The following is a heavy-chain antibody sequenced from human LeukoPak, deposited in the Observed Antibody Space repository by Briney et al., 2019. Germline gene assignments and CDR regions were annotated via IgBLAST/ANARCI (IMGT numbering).Heavy chain of an antibody. Sequence: SETLSLTCTVSGGSISSSSYYWGWIRQPPGKGLEWIGSIYYSGSTNYNPSLKSRVTISVDTSKNQFSLKLSSVTAADTAVYYCARGELGLAPLYYYYYMDVWGKGTTVTVSS. D-gene: IGHD3-16*01. V-gene: IGHV4-39*07. CDR2: IYYSGST. CDR3: ARGELGLAPLYYYYYMDV. J-gene: IGHJ6*03. CDR1: GGSISSSSYY.